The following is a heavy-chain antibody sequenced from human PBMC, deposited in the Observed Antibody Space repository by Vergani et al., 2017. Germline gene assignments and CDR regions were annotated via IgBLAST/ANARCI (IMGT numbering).Heavy chain of an antibody. CDR3: ARLRYDSSGYYYGNYFDY. D-gene: IGHD3-22*01. V-gene: IGHV4-30-2*01. CDR1: GGSLSSGGYS. Sequence: QLPLQESGSGLVKPSQTLSLTCAVSGGSLSSGGYSWSWIRHPPGKGLEWIGYIYHSGSTYYNPSLKSRVTISVDKSKNQFSLKLCPVTAADTAVYYCARLRYDSSGYYYGNYFDYWGQGTLVTVSS. CDR2: IYHSGST. J-gene: IGHJ4*02.